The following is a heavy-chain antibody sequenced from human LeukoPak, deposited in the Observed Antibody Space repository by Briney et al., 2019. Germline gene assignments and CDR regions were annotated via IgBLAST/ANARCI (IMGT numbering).Heavy chain of an antibody. V-gene: IGHV3-30-3*01. D-gene: IGHD3-22*01. CDR1: GFTFSSYA. CDR2: ISYDGSNK. CDR3: VKADSGYYR. J-gene: IGHJ5*02. Sequence: GRSLRLSCAASGFTFSSYAMHWVRQAPGKGLEWVAVISYDGSNKYYADSVKGRFTIFRDNFKNTLYLQLNSLRAEDTAIYYCVKADSGYYRWGQGTLVTVSS.